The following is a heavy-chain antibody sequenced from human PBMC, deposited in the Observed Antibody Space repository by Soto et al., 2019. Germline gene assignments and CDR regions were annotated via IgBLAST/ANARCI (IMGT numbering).Heavy chain of an antibody. V-gene: IGHV3-23*01. CDR1: GFSITSFA. J-gene: IGHJ4*02. D-gene: IGHD3-22*01. CDR3: ANVMCSRGYSGALEY. Sequence: PGGSLRLSCVASGFSITSFAMSWVRQAPGKGLEWASAISASGGSTYADSVKGRFTISRDNSKNTLYLQMDSLRVEDTAVYYCANVMCSRGYSGALEYWGRGAPVTVSS. CDR2: ISASGGST.